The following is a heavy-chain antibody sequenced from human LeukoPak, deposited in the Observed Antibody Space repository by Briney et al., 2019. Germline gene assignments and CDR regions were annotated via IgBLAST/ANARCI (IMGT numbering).Heavy chain of an antibody. CDR1: GYTFTSYY. CDR2: INPSGGST. D-gene: IGHD3-10*01. CDR3: ARATMVRGADDAFDI. V-gene: IGHV1-46*01. Sequence: GASVKVSCKASGYTFTSYYTHWVRQAPGQGLEWMGIINPSGGSTSYAQKFQGRVTMTRDTSTSTVYMELSSLRSEDTAVYYCARATMVRGADDAFDIWGQGTMVTVSS. J-gene: IGHJ3*02.